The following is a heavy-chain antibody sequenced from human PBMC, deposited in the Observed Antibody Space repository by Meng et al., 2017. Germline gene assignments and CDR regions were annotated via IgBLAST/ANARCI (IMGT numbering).Heavy chain of an antibody. D-gene: IGHD6-13*01. J-gene: IGHJ4*02. CDR1: GYTFTGYY. CDR2: INPNSGGT. CDR3: ARASRHSSSWYGYDY. Sequence: ASVTVSCQASGYTFTGYYMHWVRQAPGQGLEWMGRINPNSGGTNYAQKFQGRVTMTRDTSISTAYMELSRLRSDDTAVYYCARASRHSSSWYGYDYWGQGTLVTVSS. V-gene: IGHV1-2*06.